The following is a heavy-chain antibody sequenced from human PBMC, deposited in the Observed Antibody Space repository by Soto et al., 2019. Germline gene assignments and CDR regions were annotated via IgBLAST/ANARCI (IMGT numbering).Heavy chain of an antibody. D-gene: IGHD2-2*01. J-gene: IGHJ4*02. V-gene: IGHV4-31*03. Sequence: QVQLQESGPGLVKPSQTLSLTCTVSGGSITSSGYYWSWIRQHPGEGLEWIGFTSNSGSTSYNPSLKIRVTISVDTSSNQFSLNLKSGTAADTAVYYFSRGGGSTKVDYWGQGTLVTVSP. CDR3: SRGGGSTKVDY. CDR2: TSNSGST. CDR1: GGSITSSGYY.